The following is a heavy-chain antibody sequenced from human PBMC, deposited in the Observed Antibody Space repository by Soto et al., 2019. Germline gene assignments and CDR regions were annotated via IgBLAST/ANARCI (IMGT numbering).Heavy chain of an antibody. Sequence: EVQLLESGGGLVQPGGSQRLSCAASGFTFSSYAMSWVRQAPGKGLEWVSAISGSGGSTYYADSVKGRFTISRDNSKNTLYLQMNSLRAEDTAVYYCATYYRGMGYYFDYWGQGTLVTVSS. J-gene: IGHJ4*02. CDR1: GFTFSSYA. CDR2: ISGSGGST. CDR3: ATYYRGMGYYFDY. D-gene: IGHD1-26*01. V-gene: IGHV3-23*01.